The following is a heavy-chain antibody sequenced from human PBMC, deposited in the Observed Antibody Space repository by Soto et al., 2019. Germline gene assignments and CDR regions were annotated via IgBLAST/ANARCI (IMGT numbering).Heavy chain of an antibody. D-gene: IGHD6-13*01. CDR1: GFTFSSYS. V-gene: IGHV3-21*01. Sequence: PGGSLRLSCAASGFTFSSYSMNWVRQAPGKGLEWVSSISSSSSYIYYADSVKGRFTISRDNAKNSLYLQMNSLRAEDTAVYYCARGGSSRWTRWRDYWGQGTLVTVSS. CDR2: ISSSSSYI. J-gene: IGHJ4*02. CDR3: ARGGSSRWTRWRDY.